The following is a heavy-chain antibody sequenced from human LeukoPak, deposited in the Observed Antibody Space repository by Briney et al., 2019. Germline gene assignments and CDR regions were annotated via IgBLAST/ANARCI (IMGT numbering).Heavy chain of an antibody. CDR3: ARDLGGWYFDY. V-gene: IGHV3-21*01. J-gene: IGHJ4*02. D-gene: IGHD2-15*01. Sequence: PGGSLRLSCAASGFTFSSYWMNWVRQAPGKGLEWVSSITSSSNYIYYADSVKGRFTISRDNAKNSLYLQMNSLRAEDTAMYYCARDLGGWYFDYWGQGTLVTVSS. CDR2: ITSSSNYI. CDR1: GFTFSSYW.